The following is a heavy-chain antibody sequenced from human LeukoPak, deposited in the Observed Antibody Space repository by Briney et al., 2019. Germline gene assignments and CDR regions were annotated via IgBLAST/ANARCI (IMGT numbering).Heavy chain of an antibody. D-gene: IGHD2-15*01. Sequence: GASVKVSCKASGYTFTSYYMHWVRQAPGQGLEWMGIINPSDGSTSYAQKFQGRVTMTRDTSTSTVYMELSSLRSEDTAVYYCATREAYCSGGSCYSLYYWGQGTLVTVSS. CDR3: ATREAYCSGGSCYSLYY. CDR2: INPSDGST. J-gene: IGHJ4*02. V-gene: IGHV1-46*01. CDR1: GYTFTSYY.